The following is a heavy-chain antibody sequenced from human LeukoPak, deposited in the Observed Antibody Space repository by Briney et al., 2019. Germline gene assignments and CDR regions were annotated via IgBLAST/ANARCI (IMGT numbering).Heavy chain of an antibody. J-gene: IGHJ6*03. V-gene: IGHV4-59*01. CDR2: IYYSGST. Sequence: SETLSLTCTVSGGSISSCYWSWIRQPPGKGLEWIGYIYYSGSTNYNPSLKSRVTISVDTSKNQFSLKLTSVTAADTAVYYCARTTEGGYTYGYFYYYYMDVWGKGTTVTISS. D-gene: IGHD5-18*01. CDR1: GGSISSCY. CDR3: ARTTEGGYTYGYFYYYYMDV.